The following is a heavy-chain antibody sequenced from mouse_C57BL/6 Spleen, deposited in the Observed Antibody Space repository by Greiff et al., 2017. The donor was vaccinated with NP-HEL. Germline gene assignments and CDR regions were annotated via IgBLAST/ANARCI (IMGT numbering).Heavy chain of an antibody. CDR3: ARGGPPYYYGSRDFDY. CDR2: IYPGDGDT. Sequence: QVQLKQSGAELVKPGASVKISCKASGYAFSSYWMNWVKQRPGKGLEWIGQIYPGDGDTNYNGKFKGKATLAADKSSSTAYMQLSSLTSEDSAVYFCARGGPPYYYGSRDFDYWGQGTTLTVSS. J-gene: IGHJ2*01. CDR1: GYAFSSYW. D-gene: IGHD1-1*01. V-gene: IGHV1-80*01.